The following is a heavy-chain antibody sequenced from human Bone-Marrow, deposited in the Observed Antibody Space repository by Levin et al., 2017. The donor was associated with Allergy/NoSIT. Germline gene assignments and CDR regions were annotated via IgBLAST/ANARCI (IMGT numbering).Heavy chain of an antibody. CDR1: GFTFSSYG. V-gene: IGHV3-30*18. J-gene: IGHJ4*02. CDR3: ANSKGSRGLWGCEN. D-gene: IGHD2-8*02. CDR2: ISYDGSNK. Sequence: QTGGSLRLSCAASGFTFSSYGMHWVRQAPGKGLEWVAVISYDGSNKYYADSVKGRFTISRDNSKNTLYLQMNSLRAEDTAVYYCANSKGSRGLWGCENWGQGTLVTVSS.